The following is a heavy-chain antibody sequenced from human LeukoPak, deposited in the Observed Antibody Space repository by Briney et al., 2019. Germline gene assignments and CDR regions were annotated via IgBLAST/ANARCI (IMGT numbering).Heavy chain of an antibody. D-gene: IGHD6-19*01. CDR1: GFTFSSYE. CDR2: ISSSGSTR. CDR3: AREIVSAVAGNFDY. J-gene: IGHJ4*02. Sequence: GGSLRLSCAASGFTFSSYEMNWVRQAPEKGLEWVSYISSSGSTRTYADSVKGRFTISRDNAKNSLYLEMNSLRAEDTAVYYCAREIVSAVAGNFDYWGQGTLVTVSS. V-gene: IGHV3-48*03.